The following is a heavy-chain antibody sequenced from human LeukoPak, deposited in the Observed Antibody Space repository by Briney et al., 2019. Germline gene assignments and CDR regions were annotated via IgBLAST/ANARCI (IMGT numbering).Heavy chain of an antibody. CDR2: IYHGGST. CDR1: GDSISCNDW. Sequence: PSGTLFLTCAVPGDSISCNDWWTCVRQSPGKGLEWLGQIYHGGSTDDDPSVRSRVAMSVDESKNGFSLKLSSVTAADTAVYYCARALLGYYYDSSGPEPYNWFDPWGQGTLVTVSS. CDR3: ARALLGYYYDSSGPEPYNWFDP. V-gene: IGHV4-4*02. D-gene: IGHD3-22*01. J-gene: IGHJ5*02.